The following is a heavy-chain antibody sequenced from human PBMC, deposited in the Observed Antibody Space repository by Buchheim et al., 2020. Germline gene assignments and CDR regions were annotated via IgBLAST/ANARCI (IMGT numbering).Heavy chain of an antibody. Sequence: QLQLQESGPGLVKPSETLSLTCTVSGGPISSSSYYWGWIRQPPGKGLEWIGRTYYSGSTYYTPSLKSRVTISVDPSNNHFSLQLTSVTAADTAGYYCATYDFRVWGQGT. D-gene: IGHD3-3*01. CDR3: ATYDFRV. J-gene: IGHJ4*02. CDR2: TYYSGST. V-gene: IGHV4-39*01. CDR1: GGPISSSSYY.